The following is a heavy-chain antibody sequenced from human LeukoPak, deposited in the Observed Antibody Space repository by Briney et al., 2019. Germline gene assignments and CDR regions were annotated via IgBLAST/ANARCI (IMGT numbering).Heavy chain of an antibody. CDR2: IYFIGST. Sequence: PSETLSLTCTVSGGSISSDSYYWDWIRQPPGKGLEWIGSIYFIGSTYYNPSLESRVTISVDTSKNQFSLKLSSVTAADTAVYFCARRTWSGDYFDFWDQGTLVTVSS. CDR1: GGSISSDSYY. D-gene: IGHD1-1*01. CDR3: ARRTWSGDYFDF. V-gene: IGHV4-39*01. J-gene: IGHJ4*02.